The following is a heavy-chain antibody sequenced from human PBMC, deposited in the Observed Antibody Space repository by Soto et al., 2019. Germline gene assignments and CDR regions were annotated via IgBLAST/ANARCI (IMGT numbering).Heavy chain of an antibody. CDR3: ARVPIGIAVAGDAFDI. V-gene: IGHV3-53*02. J-gene: IGHJ3*02. CDR2: IYSGGST. D-gene: IGHD6-19*01. CDR1: GFTVSSNY. Sequence: EVQLVETGGGLIQPGGSLRLSCAASGFTVSSNYMSWVRQAPGKGLEWVSVIYSGGSTYYADSVKGRFTISRDNSKNTLYLQMNSLRAEDTAVYYCARVPIGIAVAGDAFDIWGQGTMVTVSS.